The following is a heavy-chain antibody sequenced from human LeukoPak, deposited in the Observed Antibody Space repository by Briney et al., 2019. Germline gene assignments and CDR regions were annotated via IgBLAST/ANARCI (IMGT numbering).Heavy chain of an antibody. Sequence: PGRSQRLSCAASGFTFSNFAMHWVRQAPGKGLEWVTLILSDGSNEQYADSVRGRFTISRDNSKNTLYLQMNSLRTEDTAVYYCARASPGMDVWGQGITVTVS. CDR2: ILSDGSNE. CDR3: ARASPGMDV. J-gene: IGHJ6*02. CDR1: GFTFSNFA. V-gene: IGHV3-30-3*01.